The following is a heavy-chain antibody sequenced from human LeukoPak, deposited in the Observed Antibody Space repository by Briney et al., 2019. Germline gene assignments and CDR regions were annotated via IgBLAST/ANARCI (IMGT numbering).Heavy chain of an antibody. V-gene: IGHV4-34*01. D-gene: IGHD3-9*01. CDR2: INHSGST. CDR3: ARETVRVRLRYFDWFPSRLYYFDY. J-gene: IGHJ4*02. Sequence: PSETLSLTCAVYGGSFSGYYWSWIRQPPGKGLEWIGEINHSGSTNYNPSLKSRVTISVDTSKNQFSLKLSSVTAADTAVYYCARETVRVRLRYFDWFPSRLYYFDYWGQGTLVTVSS. CDR1: GGSFSGYY.